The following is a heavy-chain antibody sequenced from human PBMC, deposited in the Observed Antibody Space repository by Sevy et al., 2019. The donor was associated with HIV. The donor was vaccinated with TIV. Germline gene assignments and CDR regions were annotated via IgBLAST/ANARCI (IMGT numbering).Heavy chain of an antibody. CDR3: VRGVGGPRLLSTFGGVKCGFDF. Sequence: SETLSLTCTVSGGSITTADYYWSWIRQSPGKGLEWIGYIHYTGTTYFNPSLKSQFSCISVDPSRNRVSLKLNSVTAAYTAVYCCVRGVGGPRLLSTFGGVKCGFDFWGLGRLVTVSS. CDR2: IHYTGTT. J-gene: IGHJ3*01. V-gene: IGHV4-30-4*01. CDR1: GGSITTADYY. D-gene: IGHD3-16*01.